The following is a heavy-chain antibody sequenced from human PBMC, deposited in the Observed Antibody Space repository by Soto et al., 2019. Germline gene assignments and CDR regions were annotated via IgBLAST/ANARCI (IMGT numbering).Heavy chain of an antibody. D-gene: IGHD1-26*01. V-gene: IGHV1-18*01. CDR3: AISGTYPPTKYYFNS. CDR1: DYPFTRYS. J-gene: IGHJ5*01. Sequence: ASVKVSCTASDYPFTRYSITWVRQAPGQGLEGLGWFSAYNGNTAYAQKLQGRVTMTTDTSTRTAYMDPRSLRSDDTAVYYCAISGTYPPTKYYFNSWGQGSLVTVSS. CDR2: FSAYNGNT.